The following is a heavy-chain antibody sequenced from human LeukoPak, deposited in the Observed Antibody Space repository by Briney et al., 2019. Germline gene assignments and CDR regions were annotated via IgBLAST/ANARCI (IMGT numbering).Heavy chain of an antibody. CDR1: GFTFSSYA. J-gene: IGHJ4*02. CDR2: ISSNGGST. D-gene: IGHD6-13*01. CDR3: ARDRRPHIAAAVLGY. Sequence: GGSLRLSCAASGFTFSSYAMHWVRQAPGKGLEYVSAISSNGGSTYYANSVKGRFTISRDNSKDTLYLQMGSLRAEDMAVYYCARDRRPHIAAAVLGYWGQGTLVTVSS. V-gene: IGHV3-64*01.